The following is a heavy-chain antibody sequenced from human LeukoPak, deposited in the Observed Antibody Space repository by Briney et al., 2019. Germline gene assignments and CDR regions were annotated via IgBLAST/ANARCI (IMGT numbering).Heavy chain of an antibody. V-gene: IGHV3-7*01. CDR3: ARDWSFDSDDYYLYGFDI. CDR1: GFTFSSCD. Sequence: PGRSLRLSCAVSGFTFSSCDMHWVRQAPGTGLEWVANKRQNGSERYYAHSLKGRFTISRDNAKNSLYLQMNSLRAEDTAMYYCARDWSFDSDDYYLYGFDIWGQGTRVTVSS. D-gene: IGHD3-22*01. J-gene: IGHJ3*02. CDR2: KRQNGSER.